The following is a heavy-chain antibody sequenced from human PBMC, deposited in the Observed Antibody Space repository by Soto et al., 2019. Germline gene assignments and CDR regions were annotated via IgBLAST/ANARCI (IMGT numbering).Heavy chain of an antibody. V-gene: IGHV4-39*01. Sequence: SETLSLTCTVSGGSLSRSSYYWCWIRQPPGKGLEWIGSIYYSGSTYYNPSLKSRVTISVDTSKNQFSLKLSSVTAADTAVYYFARRPGTTFDPWGQGTLVTVSS. CDR2: IYYSGST. CDR1: GGSLSRSSYY. J-gene: IGHJ5*02. CDR3: ARRPGTTFDP.